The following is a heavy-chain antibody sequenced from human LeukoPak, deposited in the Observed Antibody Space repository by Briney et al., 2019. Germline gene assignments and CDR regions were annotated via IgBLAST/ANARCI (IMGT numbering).Heavy chain of an antibody. Sequence: PGGSLRLSCAASGFTFSSYWMHWVRQAPGKGLEWVSVIYSGGSTYYADSVKGRFTISRDNSKNTLYLQMNSLRAEDTAVYYCARSTTPITYFDYWGQGTLVTVSS. J-gene: IGHJ4*02. V-gene: IGHV3-53*01. CDR3: ARSTTPITYFDY. CDR1: GFTFSSYW. CDR2: IYSGGST. D-gene: IGHD5/OR15-5a*01.